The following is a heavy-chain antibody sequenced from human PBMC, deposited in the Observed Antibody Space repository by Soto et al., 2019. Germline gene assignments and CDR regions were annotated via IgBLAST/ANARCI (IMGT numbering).Heavy chain of an antibody. Sequence: KTSETLSLTCAVSGYSISSGYYWGWIRQPPGKGLEWIGSIYHSGSTYYNPSLKSRVTISVDTSKNQFSLKLSSVTAADTAVYYCARDWRGSYYYYGMDVWGQGTTVTVSS. CDR3: ARDWRGSYYYYGMDV. D-gene: IGHD3-3*01. CDR2: IYHSGST. J-gene: IGHJ6*02. V-gene: IGHV4-38-2*02. CDR1: GYSISSGYY.